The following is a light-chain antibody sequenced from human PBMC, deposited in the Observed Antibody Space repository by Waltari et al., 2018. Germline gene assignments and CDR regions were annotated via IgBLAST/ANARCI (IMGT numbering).Light chain of an antibody. Sequence: PGERATLSCRASQSISSQLAWYQQKPGQAPRLLIYGASTRATGIPARFSGSGSGTEFTLTINSLQSEDFAVYFCQQYHESPPITFGPGTKVDIK. J-gene: IGKJ3*01. CDR1: QSISSQ. CDR3: QQYHESPPIT. CDR2: GAS. V-gene: IGKV3-15*01.